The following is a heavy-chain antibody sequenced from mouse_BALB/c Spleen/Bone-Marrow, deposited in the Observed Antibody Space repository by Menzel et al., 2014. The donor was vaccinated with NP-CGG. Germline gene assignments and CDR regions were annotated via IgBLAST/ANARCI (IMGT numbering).Heavy chain of an antibody. CDR1: GFNIKDTY. Sequence: DVKLQESGAELVKPGASVELSCTASGFNIKDTYMHWVKQRPEQGLEWIGRIDPANGNTKYDPKFQGKATITADTSSNTAYLQLSSLTSEDTAVYYCARGYYDYVYAMDYWGQGTSVTVSS. J-gene: IGHJ4*01. D-gene: IGHD2-4*01. CDR3: ARGYYDYVYAMDY. CDR2: IDPANGNT. V-gene: IGHV14-3*02.